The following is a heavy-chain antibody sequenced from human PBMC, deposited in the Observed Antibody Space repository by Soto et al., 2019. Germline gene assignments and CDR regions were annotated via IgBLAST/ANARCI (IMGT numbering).Heavy chain of an antibody. CDR1: GFSLSNAIMG. J-gene: IGHJ6*02. CDR2: IFSNDEK. CDR3: ARIQVAGATYYYYYGMDV. V-gene: IGHV2-26*01. D-gene: IGHD6-19*01. Sequence: QVTLKESGPVLVKPTETLTLTCTVSGFSLSNAIMGVSWIRQPPGKAMEWLAHIFSNDEKSYSTSLKSRLTISKDTSKSQVVLTMTNMDPVDTATYYCARIQVAGATYYYYYGMDVWGQGTTVTVSS.